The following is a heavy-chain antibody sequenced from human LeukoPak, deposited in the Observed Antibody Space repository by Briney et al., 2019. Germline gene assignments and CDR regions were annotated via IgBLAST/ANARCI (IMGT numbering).Heavy chain of an antibody. J-gene: IGHJ4*02. V-gene: IGHV3-48*04. Sequence: PGGSLRLSCAASGFTFSSYSMNWVRQAPGKGLEWVSYISSSSSTIYYADSVKGRFTISRDNAKNSLYLQMNSLRAEDTAVYYCARSPFYDTLWGSYYFDYWGQGTLVTVSS. CDR2: ISSSSSTI. D-gene: IGHD2/OR15-2a*01. CDR3: ARSPFYDTLWGSYYFDY. CDR1: GFTFSSYS.